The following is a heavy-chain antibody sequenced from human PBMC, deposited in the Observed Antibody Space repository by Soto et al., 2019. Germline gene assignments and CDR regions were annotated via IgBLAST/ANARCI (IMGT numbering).Heavy chain of an antibody. V-gene: IGHV4-59*08. CDR2: VHNSGST. CDR3: ARRYHYYYGMDV. Sequence: SETLSLTCTVSGGSISSYYWTWIRQPPGKGLEWIGYVHNSGSTNYNPSLKSRVTISVDTSKNQFSLKLSSVTGADTAVYYCARRYHYYYGMDVWGQGTTVTVSS. CDR1: GGSISSYY. J-gene: IGHJ6*02.